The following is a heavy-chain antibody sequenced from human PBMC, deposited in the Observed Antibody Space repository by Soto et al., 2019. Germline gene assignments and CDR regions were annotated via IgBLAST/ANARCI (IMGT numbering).Heavy chain of an antibody. J-gene: IGHJ5*02. CDR1: GGTISSYY. D-gene: IGHD3-3*01. V-gene: IGHV4-59*01. Sequence: PSETLSLTCTVSGGTISSYYWSWIRKPPGKGLEWIGYIYYSGSTNYNPSLKSRVTISVDTSKNQFSLKLSSVTAADTAVYYCARVVSSVFGVVSVGWFDPWGQGTLVTVSS. CDR3: ARVVSSVFGVVSVGWFDP. CDR2: IYYSGST.